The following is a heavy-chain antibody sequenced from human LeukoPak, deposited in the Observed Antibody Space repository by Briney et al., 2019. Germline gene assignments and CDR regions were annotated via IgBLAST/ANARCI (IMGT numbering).Heavy chain of an antibody. V-gene: IGHV4-59*01. J-gene: IGHJ6*03. D-gene: IGHD6-6*01. CDR1: GGSINNYY. CDR2: IYDSGST. Sequence: PSETLSLTCAVSGGSINNYYWSWIRQPPGKGLEWIGYIYDSGSTNYNPSLKSRVTTSLDTSKNQVSLELSSVTAADTAIYYCARDFSSSSTVYYYYYMDVWGKGTTVTVSS. CDR3: ARDFSSSSTVYYYYYMDV.